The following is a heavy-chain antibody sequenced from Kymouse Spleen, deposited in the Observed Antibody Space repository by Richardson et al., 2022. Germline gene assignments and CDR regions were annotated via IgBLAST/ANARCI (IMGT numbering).Heavy chain of an antibody. CDR1: GFTFSSYW. CDR3: ARRDGSGWSIFDY. J-gene: IGHJ4*02. V-gene: IGHV3-7*01. CDR2: IKQDGSEK. Sequence: EVQLVESGGGLVQPGGSLRLSCAASGFTFSSYWMSWVRQAPGKGLEWVANIKQDGSEKYYVDSVKGRFTISRDNAKNSLYLQMNSLRAEDTAVYYCARRDGSGWSIFDYWGQGTLVTVSS. D-gene: IGHD6-19*01.